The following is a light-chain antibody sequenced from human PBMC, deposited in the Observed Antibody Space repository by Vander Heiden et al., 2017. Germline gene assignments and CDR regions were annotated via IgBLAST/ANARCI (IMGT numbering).Light chain of an antibody. CDR2: GNS. J-gene: IGLJ2*01. CDR3: QSYDSSLSVV. Sequence: QSVLTQPPSVSGAPGQRVTISSTGSSSNIGAGYDVHGYQQLPGTAPKLLIYGNSNRPSGVPDRFAGSKSGTSASLAITGLQAEDEADYYCQSYDSSLSVVFGGGTKLTVL. V-gene: IGLV1-40*01. CDR1: SSNIGAGYD.